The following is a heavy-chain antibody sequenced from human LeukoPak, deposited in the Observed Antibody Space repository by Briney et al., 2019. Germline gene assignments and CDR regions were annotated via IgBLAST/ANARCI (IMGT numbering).Heavy chain of an antibody. D-gene: IGHD4-17*01. CDR3: ARDPPLYDDYSYFDY. CDR1: GFTFSDYY. CDR2: ISSSSSTI. J-gene: IGHJ4*02. Sequence: GGSLGLSCAASGFTFSDYYMSWIRQAPGKGLEWVSYISSSSSTIYYADSVKGRFTISRDNAKNSLYLQMYSLGAEDTAVYFCARDPPLYDDYSYFDYWGQGTLVTVSS. V-gene: IGHV3-11*04.